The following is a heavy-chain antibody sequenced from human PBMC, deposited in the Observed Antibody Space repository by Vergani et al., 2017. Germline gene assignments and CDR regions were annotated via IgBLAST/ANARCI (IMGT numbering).Heavy chain of an antibody. V-gene: IGHV4-34*01. CDR3: AKDGTWGSGSYLPNYYYYYMDV. D-gene: IGHD3-10*01. J-gene: IGHJ6*03. CDR2: INHSGST. CDR1: GGSFSGYY. Sequence: QVQLQQWGAGLLKPSETLSLTCAVYGGSFSGYYWSWIRQPPGKGLEWIGEINHSGSTNYNPSLKSRVTISVDTSKNQFSLKLSSVTAADTAVYYCAKDGTWGSGSYLPNYYYYYMDVWGKGTTVTVSS.